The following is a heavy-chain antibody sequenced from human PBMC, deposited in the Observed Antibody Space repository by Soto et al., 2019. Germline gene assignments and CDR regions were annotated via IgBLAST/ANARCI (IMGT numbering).Heavy chain of an antibody. J-gene: IGHJ4*02. V-gene: IGHV3-48*02. CDR3: ARGSNWSSDY. CDR2: IKSDSSGI. D-gene: IGHD1-1*01. CDR1: GFTFSGYN. Sequence: EVQLVESGGGLVQPGGSLRLSCAASGFTFSGYNMNWIRQAPGKGLEWVSCIKSDSSGISYADSMNGRFTMSRDNAKNSLQLQMNNLRDVDTAVYFCARGSNWSSDYWGQGTLVAVSS.